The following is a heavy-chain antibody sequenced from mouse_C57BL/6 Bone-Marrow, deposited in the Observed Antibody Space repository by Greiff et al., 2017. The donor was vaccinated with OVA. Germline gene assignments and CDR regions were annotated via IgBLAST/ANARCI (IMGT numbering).Heavy chain of an antibody. CDR2: INPNNGGT. V-gene: IGHV1-18*01. CDR3: ARGGYDYDRFAY. Sequence: EVQGVESGPELVKPGASVKIPCKASGYTFTDYNMDWVKQSHGKSLEWIGDINPNNGGTIYNQKFKGKATLTVDKSSSTAYMELRSLTSEDTAVYYCARGGYDYDRFAYWGQGTLVTVSA. D-gene: IGHD2-4*01. CDR1: GYTFTDYN. J-gene: IGHJ3*01.